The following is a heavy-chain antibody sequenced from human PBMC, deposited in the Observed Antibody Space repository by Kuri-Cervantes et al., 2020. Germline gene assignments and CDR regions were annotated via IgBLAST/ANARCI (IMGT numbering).Heavy chain of an antibody. CDR2: ITGSSSTI. CDR1: GFSFSGYS. J-gene: IGHJ6*02. V-gene: IGHV3-48*02. Sequence: GESLKISCAASGFSFSGYSMNWVRQAPGKGLEWVSYITGSSSTIYYADSVKGRFTISRDNAKNSLYLQMNSLRDEDTAVYYCAQRNYYYYYGMDVWGQGTTVTVSS. CDR3: AQRNYYYYYGMDV.